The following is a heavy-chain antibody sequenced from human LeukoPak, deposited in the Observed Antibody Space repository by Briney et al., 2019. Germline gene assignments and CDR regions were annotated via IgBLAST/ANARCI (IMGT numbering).Heavy chain of an antibody. CDR3: ARQGYSDYGMDV. D-gene: IGHD1-1*01. Sequence: GESLKISCKGSGYIFTNSWIAWVRQMPEKGLECMGIIHPGDSDTRYSPSFQGQVTISADKSISTAYLQWSSLKASDTAMYYCARQGYSDYGMDVWGQGTTVTVSS. J-gene: IGHJ6*02. CDR2: IHPGDSDT. V-gene: IGHV5-51*01. CDR1: GYIFTNSW.